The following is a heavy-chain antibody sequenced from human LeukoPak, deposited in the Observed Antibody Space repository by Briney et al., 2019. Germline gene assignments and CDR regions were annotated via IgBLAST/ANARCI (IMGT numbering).Heavy chain of an antibody. J-gene: IGHJ4*02. D-gene: IGHD3-10*01. V-gene: IGHV3-30-3*01. CDR2: ISYDGSNK. CDR1: GFTFSSYA. Sequence: PGGSLRLSCAASGFTFSSYAMHWVRQAPGKGLEWVAVISYDGSNKYYADSVKGRFTISRDNSKNTLYLQMNSLRAEDTAVYYCAREGRLMVRGVPFDYWGQGTLVTVSS. CDR3: AREGRLMVRGVPFDY.